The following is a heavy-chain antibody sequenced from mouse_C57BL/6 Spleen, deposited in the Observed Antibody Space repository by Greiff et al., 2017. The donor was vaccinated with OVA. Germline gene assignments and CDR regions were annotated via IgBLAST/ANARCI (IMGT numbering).Heavy chain of an antibody. J-gene: IGHJ1*03. CDR3: ARSGGYYYGSSYGRYFDV. Sequence: QVQLQQPGTELVKPGASVKLSCKASGYTFTSYWMHWVKQRPGQGLEWIGNINPSNGGTNYNEKFKSKATLTVDKSSSTAYMQLSSLTSDDSAVYYCARSGGYYYGSSYGRYFDVWGTGTTVTVSS. V-gene: IGHV1-53*01. D-gene: IGHD1-1*01. CDR1: GYTFTSYW. CDR2: INPSNGGT.